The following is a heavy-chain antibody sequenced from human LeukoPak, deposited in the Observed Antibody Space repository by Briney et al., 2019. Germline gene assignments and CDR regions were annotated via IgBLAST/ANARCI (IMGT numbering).Heavy chain of an antibody. CDR2: INHSGST. Sequence: PPETLSLTCAVYGGSFSGYYWSWIRQPPGKGLEWIGEINHSGSTNYNPSLKSRVTISVDTSKNQFSLKLSSVTAADTAVYYCARLYYPGAFDIWGQGTMVTASS. J-gene: IGHJ3*02. V-gene: IGHV4-34*01. CDR1: GGSFSGYY. CDR3: ARLYYPGAFDI. D-gene: IGHD3-22*01.